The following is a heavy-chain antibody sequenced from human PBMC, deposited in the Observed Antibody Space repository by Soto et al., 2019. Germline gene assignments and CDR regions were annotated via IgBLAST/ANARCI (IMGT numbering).Heavy chain of an antibody. CDR1: GFTFSSYS. D-gene: IGHD6-13*01. J-gene: IGHJ5*02. Sequence: GGSLRLSCAASGFTFSSYSMNWVRQAPGKWLEWVSSISSSSSYIYYADSVKGRFTISRDNAKNSLYLQMNSLRAEDTAVYYCARGRQQLVTPEFDPWGQGTLVTVSS. V-gene: IGHV3-21*01. CDR3: ARGRQQLVTPEFDP. CDR2: ISSSSSYI.